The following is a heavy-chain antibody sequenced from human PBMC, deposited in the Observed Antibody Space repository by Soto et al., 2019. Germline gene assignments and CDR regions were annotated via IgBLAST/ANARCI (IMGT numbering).Heavy chain of an antibody. V-gene: IGHV1-69*06. D-gene: IGHD6-13*01. CDR1: GGTFSSYA. J-gene: IGHJ6*02. CDR2: IIPIFGTA. Sequence: SVKVSCKASGGTFSSYAISWVRQAPGQGLEWMGGIIPIFGTANYAQKFQGRVTITADKSTSTAYMELSSLRSEDTAVYYCAREQAADYYYYYGMDVWGQGTTVTVSS. CDR3: AREQAADYYYYYGMDV.